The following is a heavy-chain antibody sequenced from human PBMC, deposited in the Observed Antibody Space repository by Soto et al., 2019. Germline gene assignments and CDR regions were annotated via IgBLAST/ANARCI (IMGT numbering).Heavy chain of an antibody. V-gene: IGHV1-18*01. J-gene: IGHJ6*02. CDR2: ISGYNGNT. D-gene: IGHD2-8*02. Sequence: QVQLLQSGGEVKKPGASVKVSCNSSDHTFTYYGINWVRRAPGQGLEWMGWISGYNGNTKYAQKFQDRVAMSEDTSTRMAYMEMWSLTSDDSAVYFCAATGGHYFGLDVWGQGTTITVSS. CDR1: DHTFTYYG. CDR3: AATGGHYFGLDV.